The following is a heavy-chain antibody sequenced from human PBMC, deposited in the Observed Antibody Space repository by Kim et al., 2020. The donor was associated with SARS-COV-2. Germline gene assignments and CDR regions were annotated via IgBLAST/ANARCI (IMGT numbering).Heavy chain of an antibody. CDR2: IWYDGSNK. V-gene: IGHV3-33*06. D-gene: IGHD1-1*01. Sequence: GGSLRLSCAASGFTFSSYAMHWVRQAPGKGLEWVAVIWYDGSNKYYADSVKGRFTISRDNSKNTLYLQMNSLRAEDTAVYYCAKEGDNPHFDYWGQGTLVTVSS. CDR1: GFTFSSYA. CDR3: AKEGDNPHFDY. J-gene: IGHJ4*02.